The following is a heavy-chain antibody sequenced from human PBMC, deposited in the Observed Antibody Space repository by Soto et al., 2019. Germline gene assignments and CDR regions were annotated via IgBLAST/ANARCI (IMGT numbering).Heavy chain of an antibody. Sequence: PGGSLRLSCAGSGFTLSDHYIDWVRQAPGKGLEWVGRSRDKPQGYSTAYAASVKGRFTTSRDESKNSAYLQMSSLRADDTAIYYCARAYYDNGWAIYRHSAPIDYWGRGTLVTVSS. CDR3: ARAYYDNGWAIYRHSAPIDY. CDR2: SRDKPQGYST. V-gene: IGHV3-72*01. CDR1: GFTLSDHY. D-gene: IGHD3-16*02. J-gene: IGHJ4*02.